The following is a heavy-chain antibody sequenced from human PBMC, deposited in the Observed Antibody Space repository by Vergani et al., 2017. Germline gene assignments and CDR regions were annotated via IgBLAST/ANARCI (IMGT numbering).Heavy chain of an antibody. CDR1: GGTFSSYA. D-gene: IGHD4-17*01. J-gene: IGHJ4*02. CDR2: IIPSFGTA. CDR3: ARLGDYGDYNSLLGY. V-gene: IGHV1-69*01. Sequence: QVQLVQSGAEVKKPGSSVKVSCKASGGTFSSYAISWVRQAPGQGLEWMGGIIPSFGTANYAQKFQGRVTITADESTSTAYMELRSLRSEDTAVYYCARLGDYGDYNSLLGYWGQGTLVAVSA.